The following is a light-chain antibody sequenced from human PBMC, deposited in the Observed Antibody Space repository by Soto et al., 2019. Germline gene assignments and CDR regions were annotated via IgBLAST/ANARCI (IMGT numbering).Light chain of an antibody. V-gene: IGLV2-14*01. CDR1: SSDVGGYNF. Sequence: QSALTQPASVSGSPGQSITISCTGTSSDVGGYNFVSWYQQHPGKAPKLMIYDVGDRPSGVSNRFSGSKSGNTASLTISGLQAEDEADYYCCSYPSSSTPFVFGTGTKLTVL. CDR3: CSYPSSSTPFV. J-gene: IGLJ1*01. CDR2: DVG.